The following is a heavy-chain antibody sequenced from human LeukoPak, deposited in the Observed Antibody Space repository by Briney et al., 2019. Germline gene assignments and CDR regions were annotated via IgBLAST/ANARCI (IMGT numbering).Heavy chain of an antibody. CDR3: ARALRWDSSSAFDI. D-gene: IGHD6-19*01. CDR1: GYAFTGYY. Sequence: ASVKVSCKASGYAFTGYYMHWVQQAPGQGLEWMEWINPNSGGTNYAQKFRGRVTMTRDTSITTAYMELSSLRSDDTAVYYCARALRWDSSSAFDIWGQGTMVTVSS. J-gene: IGHJ3*02. CDR2: INPNSGGT. V-gene: IGHV1-2*02.